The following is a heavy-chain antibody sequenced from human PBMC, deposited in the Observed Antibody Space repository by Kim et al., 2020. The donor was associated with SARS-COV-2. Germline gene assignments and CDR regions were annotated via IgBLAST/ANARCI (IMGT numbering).Heavy chain of an antibody. CDR2: ISYEGSTQ. CDR1: GFTFSSHV. V-gene: IGHV3-30*03. D-gene: IGHD1-26*01. CDR3: ARNLVGDTDLGP. Sequence: GRSLRLSCAASGFTFSSHVMHWVRQAPGKGLEWVALISYEGSTQKYTDSVKGRFTVSRDNSKNTLFLQMNSPRPEDTAVYYCARNLVGDTDLGPWGQGTLVTVSS. J-gene: IGHJ5*02.